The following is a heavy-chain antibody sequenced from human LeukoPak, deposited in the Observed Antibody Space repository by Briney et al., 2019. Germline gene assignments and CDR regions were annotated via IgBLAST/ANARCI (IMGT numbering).Heavy chain of an antibody. D-gene: IGHD3-10*01. CDR2: MNPNSGNT. CDR3: ARGRTSGITMVRGVIIH. Sequence: ASVKVSCKASGCTFTSYDINWVRQATGQGLEWMGWMNPNSGNTGYAQKFQGRVTMTRNTSISTAYMELSSLRSEDTAVYYCARGRTSGITMVRGVIIHWGQGTLVTVSS. CDR1: GCTFTSYD. J-gene: IGHJ4*02. V-gene: IGHV1-8*01.